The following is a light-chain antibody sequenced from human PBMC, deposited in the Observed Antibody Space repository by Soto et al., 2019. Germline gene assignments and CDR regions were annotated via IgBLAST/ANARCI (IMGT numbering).Light chain of an antibody. CDR1: QSIGTW. V-gene: IGKV1-5*03. CDR3: QQYNCLWT. CDR2: KAS. Sequence: DIQMTQSPSTLSASVGDRVTITCRASQSIGTWLAWYQQKPGKAPKLLIYKASSLESGVPSRFSGSGSGTEFTLTISSLQADDFATYSCQQYNCLWTFGQGTKVEIK. J-gene: IGKJ1*01.